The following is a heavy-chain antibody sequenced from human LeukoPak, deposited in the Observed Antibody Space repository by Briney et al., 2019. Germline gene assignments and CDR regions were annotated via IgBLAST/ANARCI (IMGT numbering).Heavy chain of an antibody. D-gene: IGHD3-10*01. CDR3: ARAHYYGSGSFFVDV. CDR2: IYHSGST. V-gene: IGHV4-30-2*01. J-gene: IGHJ6*02. CDR1: GGSISSGGYS. Sequence: SETLSLTCAVSGGSISSGGYSWSWIRQPPGKGLEWIGYIYHSGSTYYNPSLKSRVTISVDRSKNQFSLKLSSVTAADTAVYYCARAHYYGSGSFFVDVWGQGTTVTVSS.